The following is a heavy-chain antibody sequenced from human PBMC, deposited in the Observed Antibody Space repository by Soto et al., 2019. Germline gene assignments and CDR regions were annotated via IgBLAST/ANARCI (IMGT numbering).Heavy chain of an antibody. J-gene: IGHJ4*02. Sequence: GESLKISCKGSGYSFTSYWIGWVRQMSGKGLEWMGIIYPGDSDTRYRPSFQGQVTISADKSISTAYLQWSSLKASDTAMYYCARGTPDYYDSSGYYRFDYWGQGTLVTVSS. V-gene: IGHV5-51*01. D-gene: IGHD3-22*01. CDR1: GYSFTSYW. CDR2: IYPGDSDT. CDR3: ARGTPDYYDSSGYYRFDY.